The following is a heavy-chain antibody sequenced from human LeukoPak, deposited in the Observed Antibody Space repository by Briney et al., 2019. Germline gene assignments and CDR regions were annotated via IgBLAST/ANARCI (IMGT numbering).Heavy chain of an antibody. V-gene: IGHV4-39*01. Sequence: RSSETLSLTCTVSGGSISSSSYYWGWIRQPPGKGLEWIGSIYYSGSTYYNPSLKSRVTISVDTSKNQFSLKLSSVTAADTAVYYCARPLTPTYSSSWYEGYWGQGTLVTVST. CDR1: GGSISSSSYY. J-gene: IGHJ4*02. D-gene: IGHD6-13*01. CDR3: ARPLTPTYSSSWYEGY. CDR2: IYYSGST.